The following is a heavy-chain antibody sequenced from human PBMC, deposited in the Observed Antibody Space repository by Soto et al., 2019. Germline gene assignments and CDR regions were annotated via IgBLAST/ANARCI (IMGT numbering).Heavy chain of an antibody. CDR2: ISSSGSTI. CDR1: GFTFSIYA. J-gene: IGHJ3*02. Sequence: GGSLRLSCAASGFTFSIYAMSWVRQAPGKGLEWVSYISSSGSTIYYADSVRGRFTISRDNAKNSLYLQMNSLRAEDTAVYYCAKGGPGGGSYYYLPRYAFDIWGQGTMVTVSS. D-gene: IGHD1-26*01. V-gene: IGHV3-48*03. CDR3: AKGGPGGGSYYYLPRYAFDI.